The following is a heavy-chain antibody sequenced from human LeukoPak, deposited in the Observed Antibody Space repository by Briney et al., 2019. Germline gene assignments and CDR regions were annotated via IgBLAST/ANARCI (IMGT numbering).Heavy chain of an antibody. J-gene: IGHJ5*02. V-gene: IGHV4-34*01. D-gene: IGHD2-2*01. CDR2: INHSGST. CDR1: GGSFSGYY. CDR3: ARGDCSSTSCYCIRFDP. Sequence: SETLSLTCAVYGGSFSGYYWSWIRQPPGKGLEWIGEINHSGSTNYNPSLKSRVTISVDTSKNQFSLKLSSVTAADTAVYYCARGDCSSTSCYCIRFDPWGQGTLVTVSS.